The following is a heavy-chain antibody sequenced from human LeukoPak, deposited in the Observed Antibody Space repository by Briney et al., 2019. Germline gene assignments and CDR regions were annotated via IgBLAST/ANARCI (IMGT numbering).Heavy chain of an antibody. J-gene: IGHJ4*02. CDR3: ASSAAGTEDYFDY. CDR2: IYHSGST. D-gene: IGHD6-13*01. Sequence: SETPSLTCTVSGYSISSGYYWGWIRQPPGKGLEWIGSIYHSGSTYYNPSLKSRVTISVDTSKNQFSLKLSSVTAADTAVYYCASSAAGTEDYFDYWGQGTLVTVSS. V-gene: IGHV4-38-2*02. CDR1: GYSISSGYY.